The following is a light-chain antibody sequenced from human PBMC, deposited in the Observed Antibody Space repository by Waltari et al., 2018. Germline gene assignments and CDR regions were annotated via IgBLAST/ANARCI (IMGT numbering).Light chain of an antibody. V-gene: IGKV1-39*01. J-gene: IGKJ1*01. CDR2: RAS. Sequence: DIQMTQSPSSLSASVGDRVPIPCRASQSISNNLNWYQQKPGKAPKLLIYRASTLQSGVPSRFSGSGSGTDFTLTISSVQPEDFATYYCQQSYSTPPTFGQGTRVEIK. CDR3: QQSYSTPPT. CDR1: QSISNN.